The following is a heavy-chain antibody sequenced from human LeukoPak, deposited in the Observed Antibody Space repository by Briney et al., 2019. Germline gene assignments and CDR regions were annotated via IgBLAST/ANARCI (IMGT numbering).Heavy chain of an antibody. CDR1: GFTFSTYW. J-gene: IGHJ4*02. CDR2: INQDGREK. Sequence: PGGSLRLSCAASGFTFSTYWMGWVRQAPGRGLEWVASINQDGREKHYVDSVRGRFTISRDNTKNSLYLQMNSLRAEDTAVYYCARDLDYWGQGILVTVSS. V-gene: IGHV3-7*03. CDR3: ARDLDY.